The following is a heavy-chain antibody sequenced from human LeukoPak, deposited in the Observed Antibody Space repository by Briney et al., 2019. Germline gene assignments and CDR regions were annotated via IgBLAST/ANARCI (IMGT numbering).Heavy chain of an antibody. V-gene: IGHV3-21*01. J-gene: IGHJ6*02. CDR3: ARDQGSGDSPPYYYYYGMDV. Sequence: GGSLRLSCAASGFTFSSYSMNWVRQAPGKGLEWVSSISSSSSYIYYADSVKGRFTISRDNAKNSLYLQMNSLRAEDTAVYYCARDQGSGDSPPYYYYYGMDVWGQGTTVTVSS. CDR2: ISSSSSYI. CDR1: GFTFSSYS. D-gene: IGHD3-10*01.